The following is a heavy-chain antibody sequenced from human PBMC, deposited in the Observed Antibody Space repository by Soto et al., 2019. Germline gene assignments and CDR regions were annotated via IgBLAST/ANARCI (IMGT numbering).Heavy chain of an antibody. J-gene: IGHJ4*02. CDR1: GFTFSSYG. CDR2: IWYDGSNK. Sequence: QVQLVESGGGVVQPGRSLRLSCAASGFTFSSYGMHWVRQAPGKGLEWVAVIWYDGSNKYYADSVKGRFTISRDNSKNTLYLQMNGLRAEDTAVYYCARDGSGSGWLDYWGQGTLVTVSS. CDR3: ARDGSGSGWLDY. D-gene: IGHD6-19*01. V-gene: IGHV3-33*01.